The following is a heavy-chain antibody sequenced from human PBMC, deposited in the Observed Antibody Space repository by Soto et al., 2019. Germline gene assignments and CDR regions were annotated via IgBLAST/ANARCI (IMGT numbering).Heavy chain of an antibody. D-gene: IGHD4-17*01. Sequence: QLQLQESGPGLVKSSETLSLTCTVSGGSISSSSYYWGWIRQPPGKGLEWIGSIYYSGSTYYNSSLKSRVTISVETSKNQFSLKVSSVTAADTAVYYCARHDRDYGDQIDYWGQGTLVTVSS. J-gene: IGHJ4*02. CDR3: ARHDRDYGDQIDY. CDR1: GGSISSSSYY. V-gene: IGHV4-39*01. CDR2: IYYSGST.